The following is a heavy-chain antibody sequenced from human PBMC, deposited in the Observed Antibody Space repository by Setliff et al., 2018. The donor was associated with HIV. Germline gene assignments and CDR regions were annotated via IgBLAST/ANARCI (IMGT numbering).Heavy chain of an antibody. CDR2: INYSGST. V-gene: IGHV4-34*01. CDR3: ARYVAYDEDDFDI. J-gene: IGHJ3*02. CDR1: GGSSSNYY. D-gene: IGHD3-16*01. Sequence: PSETLSLTCAVYGGSSSNYYWSWIRQPPGKGLEWIGEINYSGSTKYNPSLKSRVTMSVDTSKNQFSLKLNSVTAADTAVYYCARYVAYDEDDFDIWGQGTMVTVSS.